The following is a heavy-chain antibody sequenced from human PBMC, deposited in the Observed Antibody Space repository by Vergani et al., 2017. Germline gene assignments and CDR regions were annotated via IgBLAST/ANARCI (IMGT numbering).Heavy chain of an antibody. CDR1: GYSFTSYW. CDR2: IYPGDSDV. Sequence: EVQLVQSGAEVKKPGESLKISCTGSGYSFTSYWIGWVRQMPGKGLEWMGIIYPGDSDVRYSPSFQGQVTMSVDKSLSTAYLQWSSLKASDTATYYCAKTHDFSSLYSSYNWFDPWGQGTQVTVSS. CDR3: AKTHDFSSLYSSYNWFDP. V-gene: IGHV5-51*03. D-gene: IGHD3-3*01. J-gene: IGHJ5*02.